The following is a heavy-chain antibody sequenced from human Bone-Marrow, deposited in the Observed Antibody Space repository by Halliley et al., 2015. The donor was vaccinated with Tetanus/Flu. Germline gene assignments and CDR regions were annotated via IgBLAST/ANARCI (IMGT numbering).Heavy chain of an antibody. CDR1: GFTFSGYS. V-gene: IGHV3-21*01. CDR2: MTSSGSYK. D-gene: IGHD4-4*01. CDR3: ARSADLTK. J-gene: IGHJ4*02. Sequence: CAASGFTFSGYSMNWVRQGPGKGLEWVSSMTSSGSYKYYADSVKGRFTISRDNAKNSLYLEMNSLRGEDTAVYYCARSADLTKWGQGTLVTVSS.